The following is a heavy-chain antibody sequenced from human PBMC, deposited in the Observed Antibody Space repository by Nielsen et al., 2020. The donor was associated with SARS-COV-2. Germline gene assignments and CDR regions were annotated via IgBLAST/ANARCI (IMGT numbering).Heavy chain of an antibody. D-gene: IGHD6-13*01. Sequence: GGSLRLSCAASGFTFSSYSMNWVRQAPGKGLEWVSSISSSSSYIYYADSVKGRFTISRDNAKNSLYLQMNSLRAEDTAVYYCARWWQQLTLPGTDAFDIWDQGTMVTVSS. CDR2: ISSSSSYI. CDR3: ARWWQQLTLPGTDAFDI. V-gene: IGHV3-21*01. CDR1: GFTFSSYS. J-gene: IGHJ3*02.